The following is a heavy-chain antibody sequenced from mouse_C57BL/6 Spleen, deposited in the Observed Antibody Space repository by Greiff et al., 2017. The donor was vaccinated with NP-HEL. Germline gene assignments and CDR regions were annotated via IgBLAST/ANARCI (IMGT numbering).Heavy chain of an antibody. J-gene: IGHJ2*01. Sequence: EVKLVESGGGLVKPGGSLKLSCAASGFTFSSYAMSWVRQTPEKRLEWVATISDGGSYTYYPDNVKGRFTISRDNAKNNLYLQMSHLKSEDTAMYYCAREGQLRLRYYCDYWGQGTTLTVSS. D-gene: IGHD3-2*02. CDR1: GFTFSSYA. V-gene: IGHV5-4*01. CDR2: ISDGGSYT. CDR3: AREGQLRLRYYCDY.